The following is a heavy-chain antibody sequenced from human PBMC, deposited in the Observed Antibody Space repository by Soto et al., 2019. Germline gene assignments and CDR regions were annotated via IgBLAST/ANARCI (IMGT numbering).Heavy chain of an antibody. V-gene: IGHV4-39*01. D-gene: IGHD3-9*01. Sequence: PSETLSLTCTVSGGSISSSSYYWGWIRQPPGKGLEWIGSIYYSGSTYYNPSLKSRVTISVDTSKNQFSLKLSSVTAADTAVYYCATQAVTYYDILTGYWWSAFDIWGQGTMVTVSS. CDR1: GGSISSSSYY. J-gene: IGHJ3*02. CDR3: ATQAVTYYDILTGYWWSAFDI. CDR2: IYYSGST.